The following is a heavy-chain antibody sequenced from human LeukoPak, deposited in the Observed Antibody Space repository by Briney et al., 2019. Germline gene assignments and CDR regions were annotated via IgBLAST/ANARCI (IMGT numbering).Heavy chain of an antibody. CDR3: AKDVTGTGAFDD. Sequence: GRSLRLSCAASGFTFDDYAMHWVRQGPGKGLEWVSGITWNSGTIVYADSVKGRFTISKDNAKISLYLQMNSLRAEDTALYHCAKDVTGTGAFDDWGQGTMVTVSS. CDR1: GFTFDDYA. CDR2: ITWNSGTI. V-gene: IGHV3-9*01. D-gene: IGHD1-7*01. J-gene: IGHJ3*01.